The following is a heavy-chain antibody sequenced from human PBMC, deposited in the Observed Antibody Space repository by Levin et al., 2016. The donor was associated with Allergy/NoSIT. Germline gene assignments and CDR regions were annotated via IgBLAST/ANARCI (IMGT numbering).Heavy chain of an antibody. Sequence: WIRQPPGKGLEWVGFIRSKAYGGTTEYAASVKGRFTISRDDSKSIAYLQMNSLKTEDTAVYYCTRDLSGWGVVSADYWGQGTLVTVSS. J-gene: IGHJ4*02. CDR3: TRDLSGWGVVSADY. CDR2: IRSKAYGGTT. V-gene: IGHV3-49*02. D-gene: IGHD3-3*01.